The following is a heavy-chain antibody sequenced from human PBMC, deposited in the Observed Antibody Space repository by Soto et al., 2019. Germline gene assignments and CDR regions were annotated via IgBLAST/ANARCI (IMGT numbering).Heavy chain of an antibody. Sequence: EVQLLESGGGLVQPGGSLRLSCAASGFTFSSYAMSWVRQAPGKGLEWVSAISGSGGSTYYADSVKGRFTISRDNAKSTLYRQMNSQRAEDTAVYYCAKVQGIWFVVEEWLDPWGQGTLVTVSS. J-gene: IGHJ5*02. CDR2: ISGSGGST. D-gene: IGHD3-10*01. CDR3: AKVQGIWFVVEEWLDP. V-gene: IGHV3-23*01. CDR1: GFTFSSYA.